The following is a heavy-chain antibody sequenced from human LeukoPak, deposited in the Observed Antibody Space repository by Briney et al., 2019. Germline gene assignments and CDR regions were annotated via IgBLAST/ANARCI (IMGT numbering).Heavy chain of an antibody. CDR3: ARDGSSGWYWVDY. J-gene: IGHJ4*02. Sequence: GGSLRPSCAASGFTFSSYGMHWVRQAPGKGLEWVAVIWYDGSNKYYADSVKGRFTISRDNSKNTLYLQMNSLRAEDTAVYYCARDGSSGWYWVDYWGQGTLVTVSS. CDR1: GFTFSSYG. V-gene: IGHV3-33*01. D-gene: IGHD6-19*01. CDR2: IWYDGSNK.